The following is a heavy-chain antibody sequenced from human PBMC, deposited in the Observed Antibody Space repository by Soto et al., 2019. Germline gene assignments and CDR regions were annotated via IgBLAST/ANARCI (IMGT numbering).Heavy chain of an antibody. CDR1: GGSISSSSYY. D-gene: IGHD4-17*01. CDR2: IYYSGST. J-gene: IGHJ2*01. V-gene: IGHV4-39*01. Sequence: QLQLQESGPGLVKPSETLSLTCTVSGGSISSSSYYWGWIRQPPGKGLEWIGSIYYSGSTYYNPSPRSRVTISADTSRSQFSLKRSTVTAADTAVYYCARLYGDYVASGFPPNWYFDLWGRGTLVTVSS. CDR3: ARLYGDYVASGFPPNWYFDL.